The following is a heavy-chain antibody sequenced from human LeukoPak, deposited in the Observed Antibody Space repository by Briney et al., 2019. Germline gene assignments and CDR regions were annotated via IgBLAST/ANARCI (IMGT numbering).Heavy chain of an antibody. CDR1: GGSISSGGYY. CDR2: IYYSGST. CDR3: ARGPGRIGFY. Sequence: SSETLSLTCTVSGGSISSGGYYWSWIRQHPGKGLEWIGYIYYSGSTNYNPSLKSRVTISVDTSKNQFSLKLSSVTAADTAVYYCARGPGRIGFYWGQGTLVTVSS. V-gene: IGHV4-31*03. J-gene: IGHJ4*02. D-gene: IGHD2-15*01.